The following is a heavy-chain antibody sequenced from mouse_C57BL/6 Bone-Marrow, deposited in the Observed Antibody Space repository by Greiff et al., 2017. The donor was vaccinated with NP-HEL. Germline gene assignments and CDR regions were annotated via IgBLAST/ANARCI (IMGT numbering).Heavy chain of an antibody. CDR3: AREGPPGSYYAMDY. CDR1: GYTFTSYG. CDR2: IYPRSGNT. J-gene: IGHJ4*01. D-gene: IGHD3-3*01. Sequence: VKLVESGAELARPGASVKLSCKASGYTFTSYGISWVKQRTGQGLEWIGEIYPRSGNTYYNEKFKGKATLTADKSSSTAYMELRSLTSEDSAVYFCAREGPPGSYYAMDYWGQGTSVTVSS. V-gene: IGHV1-81*01.